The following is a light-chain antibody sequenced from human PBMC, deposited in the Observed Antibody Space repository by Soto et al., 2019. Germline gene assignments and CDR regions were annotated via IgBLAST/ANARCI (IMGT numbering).Light chain of an antibody. J-gene: IGKJ1*01. CDR1: QSVSSSY. V-gene: IGKV3-20*01. CDR2: GAS. CDR3: QQYGRT. Sequence: EIVLTQSPGTLSLSPGERATLSCRASQSVSSSYLAWYQQKPGQAPRPLIYGASSRATGIPDRFSGSGSETDFTLTISRLEPEDFAVYYCQQYGRTFGQGTKVEIK.